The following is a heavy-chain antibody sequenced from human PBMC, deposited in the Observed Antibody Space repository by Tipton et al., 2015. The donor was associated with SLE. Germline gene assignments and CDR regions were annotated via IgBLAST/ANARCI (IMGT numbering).Heavy chain of an antibody. D-gene: IGHD6-6*01. CDR3: ALGKAARPIDY. V-gene: IGHV4-39*07. CDR2: IYYSGST. CDR1: GGSISSSSYY. J-gene: IGHJ4*02. Sequence: TLSLTCTVSGGSISSSSYYWGWIHQPPGKGLEWIGSIYYSGSTYYNPSLKSRVTISVDTSKNQFSLKLSSVTAADTAVYYCALGKAARPIDYWGQGTLVTVSS.